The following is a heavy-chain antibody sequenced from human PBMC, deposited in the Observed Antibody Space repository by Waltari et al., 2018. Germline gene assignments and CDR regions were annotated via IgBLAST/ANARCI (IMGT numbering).Heavy chain of an antibody. V-gene: IGHV4-4*09. CDR3: ARDTFDGSGSYYYFDY. D-gene: IGHD3-10*01. CDR2: IYTSGST. Sequence: QVQPQESGPGLVKPSETLSLTCTVSGGSISSYYWSWIRQPPGKGLEWIGYIYTSGSTNYNPSLKSRVTISVDTSKNQFSLKLSSVTAADTAVYYCARDTFDGSGSYYYFDYWGQGTLVTVSS. CDR1: GGSISSYY. J-gene: IGHJ4*02.